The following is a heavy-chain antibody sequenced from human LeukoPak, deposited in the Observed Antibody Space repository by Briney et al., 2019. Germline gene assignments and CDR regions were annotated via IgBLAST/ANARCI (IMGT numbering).Heavy chain of an antibody. CDR2: IYYSGST. CDR3: ARGIDYGDYMNWFDP. D-gene: IGHD4-17*01. CDR1: GGSISSYY. Sequence: PSETLSLTCTVSGGSISSYYWSWIRQPPGKGLEWIGYIYYSGSTNYNPSLKSRVTISVDTSKNQFSLKLSSVTAADTAVYYCARGIDYGDYMNWFDPWGQGTLVTVSS. V-gene: IGHV4-59*01. J-gene: IGHJ5*02.